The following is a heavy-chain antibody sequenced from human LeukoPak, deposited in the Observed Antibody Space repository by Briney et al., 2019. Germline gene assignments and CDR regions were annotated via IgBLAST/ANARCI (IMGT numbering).Heavy chain of an antibody. J-gene: IGHJ4*02. CDR3: ARGKYDFWSGYLRFDY. CDR1: GGSFSGYY. CDR2: INHSGST. D-gene: IGHD3-3*01. Sequence: SETLSLTCAVYGGSFSGYYWSWIRQPPGKGLEWIGEINHSGSTKYNPSLKSRVTISVDTSKNQFSLKLSSVTAADTAVYYCARGKYDFWSGYLRFDYWGQGTLVTVSS. V-gene: IGHV4-34*01.